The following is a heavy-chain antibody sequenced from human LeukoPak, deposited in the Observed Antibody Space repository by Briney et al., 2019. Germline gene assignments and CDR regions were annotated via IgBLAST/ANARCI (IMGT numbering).Heavy chain of an antibody. J-gene: IGHJ3*01. V-gene: IGHV3-23*01. Sequence: GGSLRLSCAASGFIFSSYAMSWVRQAPGEGLEWVSAISGGGSNTYYAESVKGRFTISRDNSKSTLYLQMNSLRAEDTAVHYCATRNLDIVVVPAAIGPPSFWGQGTMVTVSS. D-gene: IGHD2-2*02. CDR3: ATRNLDIVVVPAAIGPPSF. CDR2: ISGGGSNT. CDR1: GFIFSSYA.